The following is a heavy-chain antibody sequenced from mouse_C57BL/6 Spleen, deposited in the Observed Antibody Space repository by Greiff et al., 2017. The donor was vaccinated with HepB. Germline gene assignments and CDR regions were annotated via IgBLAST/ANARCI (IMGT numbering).Heavy chain of an antibody. D-gene: IGHD2-4*01. CDR2: ITPSSGYT. Sequence: VKLVESGAELARPGASVKMSCKASGYTFTSYTMHWVKQRPGQGLEWIGYITPSSGYTTYKQKFKDKATLTADKSSSTAYMQLSSLTSEDSAVYYWARSFDYDGVFAYWGQGTLVTVSA. J-gene: IGHJ3*01. CDR1: GYTFTSYT. CDR3: ARSFDYDGVFAY. V-gene: IGHV1-4*01.